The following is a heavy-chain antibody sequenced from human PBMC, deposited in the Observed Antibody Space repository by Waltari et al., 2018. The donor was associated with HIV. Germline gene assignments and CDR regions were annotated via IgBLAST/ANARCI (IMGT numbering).Heavy chain of an antibody. CDR3: ATGPTLTSPPTYFNY. V-gene: IGHV3-9*03. CDR2: ISWNSGSI. J-gene: IGHJ4*02. CDR1: GFTFDDYA. D-gene: IGHD2-2*01. Sequence: EVHLVESGGGLVQPGRSLRLSCAASGFTFDDYALHWVRPTPGKGLEVVSGISWNSGSIGYADSVKGRFTISRDNAKNSLFLQMNSLRPEDMAFYYCATGPTLTSPPTYFNYWGQGTLVTVSS.